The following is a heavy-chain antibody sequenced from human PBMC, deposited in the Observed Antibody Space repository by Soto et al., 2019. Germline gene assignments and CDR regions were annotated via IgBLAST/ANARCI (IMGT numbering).Heavy chain of an antibody. CDR3: ARGRGYGDEEAPHFDY. V-gene: IGHV4-34*01. J-gene: IGHJ4*02. D-gene: IGHD4-17*01. CDR1: GGSFSGYY. Sequence: QVQLQQWGAGLLKPSETLSLTCAVYGGSFSGYYWSWIRQPPGKGLEWIGEINHSGSTNYNPSLKSRVTISVDTSKNQFSLKLSSVTAADTAVYYCARGRGYGDEEAPHFDYWGQGTLVTVSS. CDR2: INHSGST.